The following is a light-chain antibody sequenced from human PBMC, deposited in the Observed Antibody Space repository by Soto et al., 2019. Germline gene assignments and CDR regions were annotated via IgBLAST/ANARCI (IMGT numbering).Light chain of an antibody. J-gene: IGLJ2*01. CDR3: CSDAGSSTFHVV. CDR2: EGS. Sequence: QSALTQPASVSGSPGQSITISCTGTSSDVGSYNLVSWYQQHPGKAPKLVIYEGSKRPSGVSNRFSGSKSGNTASLTISGLQAEDEADYYCCSDAGSSTFHVVFGGGTKLTVL. CDR1: SSDVGSYNL. V-gene: IGLV2-23*03.